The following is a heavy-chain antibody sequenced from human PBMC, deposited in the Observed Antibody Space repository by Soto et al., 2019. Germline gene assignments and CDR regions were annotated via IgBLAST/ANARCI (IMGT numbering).Heavy chain of an antibody. CDR2: IIPIFGTA. CDR1: GGTFSSYA. V-gene: IGHV1-69*01. CDR3: ALSGHALIGYFDY. D-gene: IGHD3-3*01. J-gene: IGHJ4*02. Sequence: QVQLVQSGAEVKKPGSSVKVSCKASGGTFSSYAISWLRQAPVQGLEWMGGIIPIFGTANYAQKFQGRVTCTADESTSTAYMELSSLRSEDTAVYYCALSGHALIGYFDYWGQGTLVTVSS.